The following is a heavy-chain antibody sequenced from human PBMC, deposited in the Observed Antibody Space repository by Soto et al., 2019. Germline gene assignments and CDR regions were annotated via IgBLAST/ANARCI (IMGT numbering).Heavy chain of an antibody. J-gene: IGHJ3*02. CDR2: IYYSGST. CDR1: GGSISSGGYY. V-gene: IGHV4-31*03. CDR3: ARAETDAFDI. Sequence: PSETLSLTCTVSGGSISSGGYYWGWVRQHPGKGLEWIGYIYYSGSTYYNPSLKSRVTISVDTSKNQFSLKLSSVTAADTAVYYCARAETDAFDIWGQGTMVTVS.